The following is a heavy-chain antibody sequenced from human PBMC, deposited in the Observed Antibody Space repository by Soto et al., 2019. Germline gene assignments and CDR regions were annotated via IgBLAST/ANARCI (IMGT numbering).Heavy chain of an antibody. J-gene: IGHJ6*02. Sequence: GGSLRLCCTASGFTFGDYAMSWVRQAPGKGLEWVGFIRSKAYGGTTEYAASVKGRFTISRDDSKSIAYLQMNRLKTEDTAVYYCRGYFDWLLWNYYYGMDVWGQGTTVTVSS. CDR3: RGYFDWLLWNYYYGMDV. V-gene: IGHV3-49*04. CDR2: IRSKAYGGTT. D-gene: IGHD3-9*01. CDR1: GFTFGDYA.